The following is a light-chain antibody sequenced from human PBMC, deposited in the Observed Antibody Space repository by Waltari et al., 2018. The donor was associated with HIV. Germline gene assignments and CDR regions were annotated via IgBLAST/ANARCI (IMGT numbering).Light chain of an antibody. CDR3: GTWDSSLSAEV. Sequence: QSVLTQPPSVSAAPGQKVAISCSGSSSNIGNNYVSWYQQLPGTAPKLLIYDDNRRPSGIPDLFSGPKSGTSATLGITGLQTGDEADYYCGTWDSSLSAEVFGGGTKLTVL. CDR2: DDN. CDR1: SSNIGNNY. J-gene: IGLJ3*02. V-gene: IGLV1-51*01.